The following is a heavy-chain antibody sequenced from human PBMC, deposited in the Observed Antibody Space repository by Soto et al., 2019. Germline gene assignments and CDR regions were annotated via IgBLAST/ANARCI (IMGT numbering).Heavy chain of an antibody. J-gene: IGHJ5*02. CDR2: IHHTGST. V-gene: IGHV4-59*08. CDR1: GGSISGYY. Sequence: PSETLSLTCTVSGGSISGYYWIWIRQSPGKGLEWVGYIHHTGSTNYNPSLKSRVTISVDTSKNQFSLSLTSVTAADTAVYYCARHQPNHLDDWFDPWGQGFVVTVSS. CDR3: ARHQPNHLDDWFDP.